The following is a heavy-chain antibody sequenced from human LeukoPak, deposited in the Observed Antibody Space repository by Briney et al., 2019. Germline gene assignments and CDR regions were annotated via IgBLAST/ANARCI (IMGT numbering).Heavy chain of an antibody. Sequence: SVKVSCKASGGIFSSYAISWVRQAPGQGLEWMGGIIPIFGTANYAQKFQGRVTITADESTSTAYMELSSLRSEDTAVYYCASLVDTAMVTGYWGQGTLVTVSS. D-gene: IGHD5-18*01. CDR3: ASLVDTAMVTGY. J-gene: IGHJ4*02. CDR1: GGIFSSYA. V-gene: IGHV1-69*13. CDR2: IIPIFGTA.